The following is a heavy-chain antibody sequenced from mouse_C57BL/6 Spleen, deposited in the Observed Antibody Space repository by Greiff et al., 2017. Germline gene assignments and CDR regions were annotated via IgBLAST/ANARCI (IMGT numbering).Heavy chain of an antibody. J-gene: IGHJ2*01. D-gene: IGHD2-4*01. Sequence: QVQLQQSGPELVKPGASVKISCKASGYAFSSSWMNWVKQRPGKGLEWIGRIYPGDGDTNYNGKFKGKATLTADKSSSTAYMQLSSLTSEDSAVYFCARGDYEYDYWGQGTTLTVSS. CDR3: ARGDYEYDY. V-gene: IGHV1-82*01. CDR2: IYPGDGDT. CDR1: GYAFSSSW.